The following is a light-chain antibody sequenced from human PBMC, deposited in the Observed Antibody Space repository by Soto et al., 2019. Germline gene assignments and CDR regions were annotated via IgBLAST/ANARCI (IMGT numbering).Light chain of an antibody. J-gene: IGKJ4*01. CDR2: DAS. V-gene: IGKV3-11*01. CDR1: QSVNIY. Sequence: EILLTQYPSTLSLYAGERATLSCRASQSVNIYLAWYQQKPGQAPRLLIYDASNRATDIPARFSGSGSGTDFTLTISSLEPEDIAVYYCQQRSNWRVTFGGGTKVDIK. CDR3: QQRSNWRVT.